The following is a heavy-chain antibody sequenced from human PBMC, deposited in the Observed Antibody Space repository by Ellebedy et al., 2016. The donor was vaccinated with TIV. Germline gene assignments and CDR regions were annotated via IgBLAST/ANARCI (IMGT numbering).Heavy chain of an antibody. CDR1: GFTFGDYA. Sequence: GESLKISCTASGFTFGDYAMSWFRQAPGKGLEWVGFIRRKAYGVTTEYAASVKGRFTISKDDYKSIAYLQMNSLKTEDTAVYYCAREGSGWYVGYFQHWGQGTLVTVSS. J-gene: IGHJ1*01. CDR3: AREGSGWYVGYFQH. V-gene: IGHV3-49*03. CDR2: IRRKAYGVTT. D-gene: IGHD6-19*01.